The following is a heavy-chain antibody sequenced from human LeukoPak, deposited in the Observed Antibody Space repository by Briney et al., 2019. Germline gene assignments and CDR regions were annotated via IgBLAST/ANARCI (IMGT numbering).Heavy chain of an antibody. D-gene: IGHD3-16*01. V-gene: IGHV4-39*07. CDR2: IYYTGNT. CDR3: ARGRPPMGDPSWFDP. Sequence: SETLSLTCAVSGASISGSGYYLGWIRQPPGKGLEWIGNIYYTGNTYYNPSLKSRVTISVDTSKNQFSLKLSSVTAADTAVYYCARGRPPMGDPSWFDPWGQGTLVTVSS. J-gene: IGHJ5*02. CDR1: GASISGSGYY.